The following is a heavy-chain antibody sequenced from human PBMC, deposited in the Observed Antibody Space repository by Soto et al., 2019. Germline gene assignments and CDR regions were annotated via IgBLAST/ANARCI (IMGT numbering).Heavy chain of an antibody. CDR3: ARGRGVVTAIRYYYYYGMDV. D-gene: IGHD2-21*02. CDR1: GGSFSGYY. V-gene: IGHV4-34*01. CDR2: INHSGST. Sequence: SETLSLTCAVYGGSFSGYYWSWIRQPPGKGLEWIGEINHSGSTNYNPSLKSRVTISVDTSKNQFSLKLSSVTAADTAVYYCARGRGVVTAIRYYYYYGMDVWGQGTTVTVYS. J-gene: IGHJ6*02.